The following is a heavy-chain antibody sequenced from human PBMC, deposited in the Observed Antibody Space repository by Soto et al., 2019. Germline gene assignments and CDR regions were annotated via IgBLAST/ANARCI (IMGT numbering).Heavy chain of an antibody. D-gene: IGHD5-12*01. V-gene: IGHV3-11*01. J-gene: IGHJ5*01. CDR2: ISGRSDVI. Sequence: PGGSLRLSCAASGFTFSDFYMSWVRQIPGKGLEWISYISGRSDVIHYVDSVKGRFTASRDNGRNSVFLQMDSLRAEDSGIYFCARERAPDIRFDSWGQEPLVTVPS. CDR3: ARERAPDIRFDS. CDR1: GFTFSDFY.